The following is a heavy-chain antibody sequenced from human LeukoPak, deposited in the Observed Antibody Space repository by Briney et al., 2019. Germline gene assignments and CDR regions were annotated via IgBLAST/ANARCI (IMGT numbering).Heavy chain of an antibody. V-gene: IGHV1-46*01. CDR3: ARDPYTYCSGGSCYPYGWFDP. D-gene: IGHD2-15*01. CDR1: GYTFTSYY. CDR2: INPSGGST. Sequence: ASVKVSCKASGYTFTSYYMHWVRQAPGQGLEWMGIINPSGGSTSYAQKFQGRVTMTRDMSTSTAYMELRSLRSDDTAVYYCARDPYTYCSGGSCYPYGWFDPWGQGTLVTVSS. J-gene: IGHJ5*02.